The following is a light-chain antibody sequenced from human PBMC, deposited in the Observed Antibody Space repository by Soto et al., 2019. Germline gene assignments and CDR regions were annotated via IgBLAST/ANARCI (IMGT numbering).Light chain of an antibody. J-gene: IGLJ2*01. CDR3: SSYTSSTTYVV. Sequence: QSVLTQPASVSGSPGQSITISCTGTSSDVGGYNYVSWYQQHPGKAPKLMIHDVSNRPSGVSNRFSGSKSGNTASLTISGLQAEDEADYYCSSYTSSTTYVVFGGGTKVTVL. CDR1: SSDVGGYNY. CDR2: DVS. V-gene: IGLV2-14*01.